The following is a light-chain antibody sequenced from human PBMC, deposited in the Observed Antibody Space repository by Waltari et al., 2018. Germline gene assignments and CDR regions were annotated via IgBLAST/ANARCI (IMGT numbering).Light chain of an antibody. CDR3: ASYTSSSTWV. V-gene: IGLV2-14*03. CDR2: DVT. J-gene: IGLJ3*02. Sequence: QSALTQPASVSGSPGQSITISCSGSTSDFSDYTSVSWYQHHPGKATSLMISDVTKRPSGVSNRFSGSMSGNTASLSISGLQAEDEADYFCASYTSSSTWVFGGGTKLTVL. CDR1: TSDFSDYTS.